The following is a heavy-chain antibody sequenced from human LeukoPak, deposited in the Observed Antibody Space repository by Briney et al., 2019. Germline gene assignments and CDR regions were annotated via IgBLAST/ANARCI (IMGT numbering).Heavy chain of an antibody. D-gene: IGHD3-16*02. CDR3: ARGSTFGGVISDF. CDR1: GFTFSSFE. Sequence: GGSLRLSCAASGFTFSSFEMNWLRQIPGKAPEWVSFMTRTGSIIYYADSVKGRFTISRDNAKNSLYLQMDNLRVEDTAIYYCARGSTFGGVISDFWGRGTLVTVSS. V-gene: IGHV3-48*03. J-gene: IGHJ4*02. CDR2: MTRTGSII.